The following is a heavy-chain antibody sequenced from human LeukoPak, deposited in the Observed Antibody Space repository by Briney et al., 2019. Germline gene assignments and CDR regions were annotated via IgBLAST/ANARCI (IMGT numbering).Heavy chain of an antibody. CDR3: AREGRDGYNFDY. CDR1: GFTFSSYG. D-gene: IGHD5-24*01. V-gene: IGHV3-33*01. Sequence: PGGSLRLSCAASGFTFSSYGMPWVRQAPGKGLEWVAVIWYDGSNKYYADSVKGRFTISRDNSKNTLYLQMNSLRAEDTAVYYCAREGRDGYNFDYWGQGTLVTVSS. J-gene: IGHJ4*02. CDR2: IWYDGSNK.